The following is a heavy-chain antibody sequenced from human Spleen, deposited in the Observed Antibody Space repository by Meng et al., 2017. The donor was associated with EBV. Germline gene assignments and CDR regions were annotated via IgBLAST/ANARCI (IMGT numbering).Heavy chain of an antibody. J-gene: IGHJ4*02. CDR2: ISYNAGVT. V-gene: IGHV3-23*04. CDR3: VTGNFFDT. CDR1: GFTIRSYG. Sequence: EEQLVESGGGLVHPGGSLGLSCAASGFTIRSYGMSWVRQAPGKGLEWVSTISYNAGVTYYADSVKGRFTISRDNSKNMLYLQMNSLRAEETAIFYCVTGNFFDTWGQGTLVTVSS.